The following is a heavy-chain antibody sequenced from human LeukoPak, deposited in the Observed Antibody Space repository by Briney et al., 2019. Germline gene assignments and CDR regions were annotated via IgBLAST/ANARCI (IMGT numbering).Heavy chain of an antibody. CDR2: IYPGDSDA. Sequence: GESLKISCKGSGYSFTRHWIGWVRQMPGKGLERMGNIYPGDSDARYSPSFQGQVTFSADKSISTAYLQWSSLKASDTAMYYCARHATGDDCWGQGTLVTVSS. J-gene: IGHJ4*02. D-gene: IGHD7-27*01. V-gene: IGHV5-51*01. CDR1: GYSFTRHW. CDR3: ARHATGDDC.